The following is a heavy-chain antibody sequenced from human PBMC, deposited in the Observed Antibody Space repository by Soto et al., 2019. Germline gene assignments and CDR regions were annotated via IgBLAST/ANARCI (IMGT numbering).Heavy chain of an antibody. J-gene: IGHJ4*01. CDR1: GYRFSSFW. D-gene: IGHD3-9*01. Sequence: GESLKISCKISGYRFSSFWIAWVRQKPGKGLEWMGIIYPGDATTIYSPSFQGRLTISVDMSISTAHLQWYDLKASDSAMYYCARNLMDYDILTGYYMAYYFDYWGQGTLVTVSS. CDR2: IYPGDATT. CDR3: ARNLMDYDILTGYYMAYYFDY. V-gene: IGHV5-51*01.